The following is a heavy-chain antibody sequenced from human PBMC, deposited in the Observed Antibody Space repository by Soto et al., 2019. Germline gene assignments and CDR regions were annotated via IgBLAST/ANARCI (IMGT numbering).Heavy chain of an antibody. D-gene: IGHD6-13*01. V-gene: IGHV1-69*02. CDR1: GGTFSSYT. J-gene: IGHJ4*02. CDR2: IIPILGIA. CDR3: ASDVRAAAGNPR. Sequence: QVQLVQSGAEVKKPGSSVKVSCKASGGTFSSYTISWVRQAPGQGLEWMGRIIPILGIANYAQKFQGRVTITADKSTSTAYLELSSLRSEDTAVYYCASDVRAAAGNPRWGQGTLVTVSS.